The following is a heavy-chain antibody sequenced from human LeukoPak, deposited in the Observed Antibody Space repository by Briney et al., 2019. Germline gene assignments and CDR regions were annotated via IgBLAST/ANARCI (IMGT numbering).Heavy chain of an antibody. D-gene: IGHD6-13*01. V-gene: IGHV3-53*01. CDR3: ARGGVHTGYSSSWRSPDAFDI. J-gene: IGHJ3*02. CDR2: IYSGGST. Sequence: GGSLRLSCAASGFTVSSNYMSWVRQAPGKGLEWVSVIYSGGSTYYADSVKGRFTNSRDNSKNTLYLQMNSLRAEDTAVYYCARGGVHTGYSSSWRSPDAFDIWGQGTMVTVSS. CDR1: GFTVSSNY.